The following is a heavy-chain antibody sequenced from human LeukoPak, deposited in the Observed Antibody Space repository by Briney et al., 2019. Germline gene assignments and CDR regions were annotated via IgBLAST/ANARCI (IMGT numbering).Heavy chain of an antibody. V-gene: IGHV1-8*03. Sequence: ASVKVSCKASGYTFTSYDINWVRQATGQGLEWMGWMNPNSGNTGYAQKFQGRVTITRNTSISTAYMELSSLRSEDTAVYYCARAPPIPLLWFGERPYYFDYWGQGTLVTVSS. CDR1: GYTFTSYD. CDR3: ARAPPIPLLWFGERPYYFDY. J-gene: IGHJ4*02. D-gene: IGHD3-10*01. CDR2: MNPNSGNT.